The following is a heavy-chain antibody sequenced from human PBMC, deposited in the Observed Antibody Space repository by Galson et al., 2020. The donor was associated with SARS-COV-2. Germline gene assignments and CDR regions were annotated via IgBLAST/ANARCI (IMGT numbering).Heavy chain of an antibody. Sequence: QLGESLKISCAASGFTFSSYAMHWVRQAPGKGLEWVAVISYDVSNKYYADSVTGRSTIPRDNSKNTLYLQMNSLRAEDTAVYYCASPKSVVYFGACDPWGQGTMVTVSS. J-gene: IGHJ5*02. V-gene: IGHV3-30*04. CDR2: ISYDVSNK. CDR1: GFTFSSYA. CDR3: ASPKSVVYFGACDP. D-gene: IGHD4-17*01.